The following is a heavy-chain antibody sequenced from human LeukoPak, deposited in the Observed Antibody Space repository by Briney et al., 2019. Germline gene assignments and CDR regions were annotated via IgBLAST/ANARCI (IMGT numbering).Heavy chain of an antibody. CDR2: VSSSGSTI. CDR3: ARVDGSGSYYSYYYYYMDV. J-gene: IGHJ6*03. V-gene: IGHV3-48*03. Sequence: GGSLRLSCAASGFTFSSYEMNWVRQAPGKGLEWVSCVSSSGSTIYYADSVKGRFTISRDNAKNSLYLQMNSLRAEDTAVYYCARVDGSGSYYSYYYYYMDVWGKGTTVTVSS. D-gene: IGHD3-10*01. CDR1: GFTFSSYE.